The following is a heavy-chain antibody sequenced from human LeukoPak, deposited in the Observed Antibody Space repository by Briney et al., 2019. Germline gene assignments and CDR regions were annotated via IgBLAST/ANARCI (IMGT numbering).Heavy chain of an antibody. D-gene: IGHD3-10*01. CDR3: AKDLTVRGVVGDY. J-gene: IGHJ4*02. CDR2: IRYDGSNK. Sequence: GGSLRLSCAASGFTFSSYGMHWVRQASGKGLEWVAFIRYDGSNKYYADSVKGRFTISRDNSKNTLYLQMNSLRAEDTAVYYCAKDLTVRGVVGDYWGQGTLVTVSS. CDR1: GFTFSSYG. V-gene: IGHV3-30*02.